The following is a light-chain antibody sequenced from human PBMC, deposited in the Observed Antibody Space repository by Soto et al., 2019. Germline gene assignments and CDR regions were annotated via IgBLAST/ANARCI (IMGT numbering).Light chain of an antibody. CDR1: QGISSA. Sequence: AIQLTQSPSSLSASVGDRVTITCRASQGISSALAWYQQKPGKAPKSLIYDASSLESGVPSRFSGSGSGTDFTLTISSLQPEDFATYYCQQFNNYPHESVTFGPGTKVDIK. J-gene: IGKJ3*01. V-gene: IGKV1D-13*01. CDR2: DAS. CDR3: QQFNNYPHESVT.